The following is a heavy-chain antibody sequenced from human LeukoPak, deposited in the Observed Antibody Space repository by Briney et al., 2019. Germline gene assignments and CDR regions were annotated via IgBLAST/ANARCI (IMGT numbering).Heavy chain of an antibody. CDR2: IIPIFGTA. J-gene: IGHJ4*02. V-gene: IGHV1-69*13. CDR1: GGTFSSFA. D-gene: IGHD6-6*01. Sequence: GASVKVSCKASGGTFSSFAISWVRQAPGQGLEWMGGIIPIFGTANYAQKFQGRVTITADESTSTAYMELSSLRSEDTAVYYCAREKLEYSSSSGCFDYWGQGTLVTVSS. CDR3: AREKLEYSSSSGCFDY.